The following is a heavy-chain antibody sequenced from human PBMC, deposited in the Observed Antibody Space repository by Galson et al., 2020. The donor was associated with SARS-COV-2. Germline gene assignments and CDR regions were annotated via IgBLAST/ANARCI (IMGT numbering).Heavy chain of an antibody. CDR3: ARGRSADYGNGYLDA. V-gene: IGHV3-33*01. J-gene: IGHJ2*01. Sequence: QLGESLKISCASLVFTFSSFAIPWFPHAPGKGLNWVALSLFEENHEYYGASVKGRFTISRDNSKNTLYLQMNRLRPEETAVYYCARGRSADYGNGYLDAWGRGTLVTVSS. CDR1: VFTFSSFA. CDR2: SLFEENHE. D-gene: IGHD4-4*01.